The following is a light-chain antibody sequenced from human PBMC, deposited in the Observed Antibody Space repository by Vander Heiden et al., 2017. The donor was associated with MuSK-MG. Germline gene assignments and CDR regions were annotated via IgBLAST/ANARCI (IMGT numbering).Light chain of an antibody. V-gene: IGKV1-39*01. J-gene: IGKJ2*01. CDR2: AAS. CDR3: QQNYSTPPYT. CDR1: QSISSY. Sequence: DIKMTQSPSSLSASVGDRVTITCRASQSISSYLNWYQQKPGKAPKLLIYAASSLQSGVPSRFSGSGSGTDFTLTISILQPEDFATYYCQQNYSTPPYTFGQGTELEIK.